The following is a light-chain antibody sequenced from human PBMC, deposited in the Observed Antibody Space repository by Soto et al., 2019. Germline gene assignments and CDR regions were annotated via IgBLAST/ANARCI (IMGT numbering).Light chain of an antibody. CDR2: DAS. J-gene: IGKJ4*01. CDR1: QSVSSY. CDR3: QQRSNWLT. V-gene: IGKV3-11*01. Sequence: EIVLTQSPATLSLCPGERATLSCRASQSVSSYLAWYQQKPGQAPRLLIYDASNTATSIPARFSGSGSGTDFTLTISSQEPEDFAVYYCQQRSNWLTFGGGTKVEIK.